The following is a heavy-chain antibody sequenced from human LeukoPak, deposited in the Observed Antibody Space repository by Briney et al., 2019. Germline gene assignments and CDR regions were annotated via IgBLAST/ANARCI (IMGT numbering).Heavy chain of an antibody. D-gene: IGHD3-3*01. J-gene: IGHJ5*02. CDR3: ARDLNSRAYYDFWSGYSDPNWFDP. CDR2: IYTSGST. Sequence: PSETLALTCTVSGGSISSHYWRWIRQPAGKGLEWIGRIYTSGSTNYNPSLQRQVTMSVDTAKNQFSLKLSSVTAADTAVYYWARDLNSRAYYDFWSGYSDPNWFDPWGQGTLVTVSS. CDR1: GGSISSHY. V-gene: IGHV4-4*07.